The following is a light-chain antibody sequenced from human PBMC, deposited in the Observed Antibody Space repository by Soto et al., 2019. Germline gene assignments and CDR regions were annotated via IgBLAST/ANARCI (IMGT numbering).Light chain of an antibody. V-gene: IGKV3-20*01. CDR1: QNVSSTY. J-gene: IGKJ1*01. CDR2: GAS. CDR3: KQYGPPLRT. Sequence: EVVLTQSPGTLSLSPGERATLSCRASQNVSSTYLAWYQQKPGQAPRLLIYGASNRANGIPDRFGGSGSGTDFTLTISRLEPEVFGVYYCKQYGPPLRTFGQGTRVEIK.